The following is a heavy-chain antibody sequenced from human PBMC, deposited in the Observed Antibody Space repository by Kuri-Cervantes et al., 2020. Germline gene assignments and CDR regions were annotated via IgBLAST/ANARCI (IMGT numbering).Heavy chain of an antibody. CDR2: IYTSGST. CDR1: GVSITSYY. V-gene: IGHV4-4*07. D-gene: IGHD2-21*02. Sequence: SETLSLTCTVSGVSITSYYLTWIRQPAGKGLEWIGRIYTSGSTYYNPSLKSRVAISVDTSKKQFSLKLSYVAAADTAVYFCANSYCGGDCYSPFDSWGQGTLVTVSS. J-gene: IGHJ4*02. CDR3: ANSYCGGDCYSPFDS.